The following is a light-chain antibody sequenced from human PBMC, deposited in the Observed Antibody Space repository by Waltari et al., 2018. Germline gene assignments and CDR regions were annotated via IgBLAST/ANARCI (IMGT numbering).Light chain of an antibody. V-gene: IGKV3-20*01. CDR2: VVS. Sequence: ESVLTQSPGTLSLSPGERATLSCRASQSISSSDLPWYQQKPGRAPRLLIYVVSNRATGIPDRVSGRGSGTDFTLTISRLEPEDFAVYYCQQFGGSPPLFTFGQGTKLEIK. J-gene: IGKJ2*01. CDR1: QSISSSD. CDR3: QQFGGSPPLFT.